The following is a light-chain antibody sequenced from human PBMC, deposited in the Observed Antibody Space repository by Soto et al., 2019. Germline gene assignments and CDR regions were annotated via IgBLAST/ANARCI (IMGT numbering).Light chain of an antibody. CDR3: QQYGRTPPFI. J-gene: IGKJ3*01. V-gene: IGKV3-20*01. CDR1: QSISSNF. Sequence: EIVLTQSPGTLSLSPGDRATLSCRASQSISSNFLAWYQHKPGQSPRLLIYGGSTRVTGIPDRFSGSGSGTDFTLTISRLEPKDFAVYYCQQYGRTPPFIFGPGTKVDIK. CDR2: GGS.